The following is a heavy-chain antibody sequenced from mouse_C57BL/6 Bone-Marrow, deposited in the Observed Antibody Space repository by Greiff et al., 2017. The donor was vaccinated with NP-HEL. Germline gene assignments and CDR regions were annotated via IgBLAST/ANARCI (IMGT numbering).Heavy chain of an antibody. CDR2: IYPGSGNT. D-gene: IGHD2-4*01. CDR1: GYTFTDYY. V-gene: IGHV1-76*01. CDR3: ARREGYDYDGYFDY. J-gene: IGHJ2*01. Sequence: VQLQESGAELVRPGASVKLSCKASGYTFTDYYINWVKQRPGQGLEWIARIYPGSGNTYYNEKFKGKATLTAEKSSSTAYMQLSSLTSEDSAVYFCARREGYDYDGYFDYWGQGTTLTVSS.